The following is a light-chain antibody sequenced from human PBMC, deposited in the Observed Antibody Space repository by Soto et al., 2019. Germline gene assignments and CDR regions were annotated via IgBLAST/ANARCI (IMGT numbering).Light chain of an antibody. V-gene: IGLV2-14*03. CDR2: DVS. CDR1: NSDVGGYNY. CDR3: TSSTTGSPYV. J-gene: IGLJ1*01. Sequence: QSALTQPASVSGSPGQSITISCTGTNSDVGGYNYVSWYQQHPGKAPKLLIYDVSSRPSGLSNRFSGSKSGNTASLIISGLQAEDEADYFCTSSTTGSPYVFGTGTKVTVL.